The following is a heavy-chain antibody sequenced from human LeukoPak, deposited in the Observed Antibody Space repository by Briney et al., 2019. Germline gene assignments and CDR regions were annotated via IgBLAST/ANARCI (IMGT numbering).Heavy chain of an antibody. CDR3: ARDRKKLVAC. V-gene: IGHV4-38-2*02. CDR1: GYSISSGYY. Sequence: NPSETLSLTCAVSGYSISSGYYWGWIRQPPGKGLEWIGSIYYSGSTYYNPSLKSRVTISIDTSKNQFSLKLSSVTAAHAAGYCCARDRKKLVACWGQGRLVIVSS. CDR2: IYYSGST. J-gene: IGHJ1*01.